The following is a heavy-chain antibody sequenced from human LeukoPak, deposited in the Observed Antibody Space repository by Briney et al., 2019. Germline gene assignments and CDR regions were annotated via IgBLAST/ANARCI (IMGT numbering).Heavy chain of an antibody. CDR2: IYYSGST. Sequence: SQTLSLTCTVSGGSISSGGYYWSWIRQHPGKGLEWIGYIYYSGSTYYNPSLKSRVTISLDTSKNQFSLKLSSVTAADTAVYYCARGYGGNGYYYYYYYMDVWGKGTTVTVSS. CDR3: ARGYGGNGYYYYYYYMDV. V-gene: IGHV4-31*03. D-gene: IGHD4-23*01. CDR1: GGSISSGGYY. J-gene: IGHJ6*03.